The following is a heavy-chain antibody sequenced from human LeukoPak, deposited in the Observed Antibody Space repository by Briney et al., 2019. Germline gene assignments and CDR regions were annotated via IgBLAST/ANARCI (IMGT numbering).Heavy chain of an antibody. CDR1: GGSFSGYY. D-gene: IGHD5-12*01. CDR3: ARDPAPYSGYDRYYFDY. V-gene: IGHV4-31*11. Sequence: SETLSLTCAVYGGSFSGYYWSWIRQHPGKGLEWIGYIYYSGSTYYNPSLKSRVTISVDTSKNQFSLKLSSVTAADTAVYYCARDPAPYSGYDRYYFDYWGQGTLVTVSS. J-gene: IGHJ4*02. CDR2: IYYSGST.